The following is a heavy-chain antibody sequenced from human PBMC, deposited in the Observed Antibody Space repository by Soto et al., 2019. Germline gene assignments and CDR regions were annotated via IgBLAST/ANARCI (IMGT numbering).Heavy chain of an antibody. V-gene: IGHV3-11*01. Sequence: MRLSCAASGFTFSDYYMSWIRQAPGKGLEWVSYISSSGSTIYYADSVKGRFTISRDNAKNSLYLQMNSLRAEDTAVYDCARVTTELRLYYYGMDVWGQGTTVTV. D-gene: IGHD3-16*01. J-gene: IGHJ6*02. CDR1: GFTFSDYY. CDR3: ARVTTELRLYYYGMDV. CDR2: ISSSGSTI.